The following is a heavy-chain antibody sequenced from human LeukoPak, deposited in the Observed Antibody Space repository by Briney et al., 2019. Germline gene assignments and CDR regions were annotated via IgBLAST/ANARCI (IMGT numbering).Heavy chain of an antibody. CDR1: GFSFGDYN. CDR2: IGRSNNI. D-gene: IGHD3-16*02. J-gene: IGHJ4*02. CDR3: AKDSLFLGELSSYFDY. V-gene: IGHV3-69-1*01. Sequence: GGSLRLSCSASGFSFGDYNMIWFRQAPGKGLEWVSFIGRSNNIDYADSVKGRFTISRDNAKASLYLQMNSLRAEDTAVYYCAKDSLFLGELSSYFDYWGQGTLVTVSS.